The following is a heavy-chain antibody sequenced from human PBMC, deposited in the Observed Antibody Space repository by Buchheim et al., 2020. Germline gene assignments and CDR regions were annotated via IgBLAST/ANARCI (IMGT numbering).Heavy chain of an antibody. J-gene: IGHJ4*02. CDR3: ARGKLRFLEWFPMGEYYFDY. D-gene: IGHD3-3*01. CDR2: INHSGST. Sequence: QVQLQQWGAGLLKPSETLSLTCAVYGGSFSGYYWSWIRQPPGKGLEWIGEINHSGSTNYNPSLKSRVTISVDTSKNQFSLKLSSVTAADTAVYYCARGKLRFLEWFPMGEYYFDYWGQGTL. V-gene: IGHV4-34*01. CDR1: GGSFSGYY.